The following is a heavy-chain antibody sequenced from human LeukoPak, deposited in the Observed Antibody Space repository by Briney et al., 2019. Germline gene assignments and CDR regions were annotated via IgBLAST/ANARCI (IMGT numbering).Heavy chain of an antibody. J-gene: IGHJ4*02. V-gene: IGHV1-3*01. CDR1: GYSFTGYA. D-gene: IGHD6-19*01. CDR2: INAGNGNT. Sequence: ASVKVSCKTSGYSFTGYAMHWVRQAPGERLEWMGWINAGNGNTKYSQKFQGRVTITRDTSASTAYMELSSLRSEDTAVYYCARDSSGWFYYWGQGTLVTVSS. CDR3: ARDSSGWFYY.